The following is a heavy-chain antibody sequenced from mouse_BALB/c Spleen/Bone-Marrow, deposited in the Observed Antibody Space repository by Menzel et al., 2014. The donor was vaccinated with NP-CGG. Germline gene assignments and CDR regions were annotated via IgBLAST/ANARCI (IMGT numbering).Heavy chain of an antibody. Sequence: EVKLVESGGGLVQPGGSLKLSCTASGFTFSSYGLSWVRQTPDKRLELVATINRNGGTNSYPDGVKGRFTISRDNAKNTLYLQMSSLKSEDTALYYCARGVDDYSWFAYWGQGTLVTVSA. J-gene: IGHJ3*01. CDR2: INRNGGTN. D-gene: IGHD2-3*01. V-gene: IGHV5-6-3*01. CDR3: ARGVDDYSWFAY. CDR1: GFTFSSYG.